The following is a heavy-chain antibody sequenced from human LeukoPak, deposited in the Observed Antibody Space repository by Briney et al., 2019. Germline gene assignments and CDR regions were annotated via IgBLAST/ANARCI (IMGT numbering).Heavy chain of an antibody. J-gene: IGHJ4*02. CDR2: TSSDLNVK. CDR3: AREGFYGSGSPPSLYFDY. Sequence: GGSLRLSCAASGFTFRNYVIHWVRQAPGKGLEWVAVTSSDLNVKLYADSVKGRFTISRDNSRSTLYLQMNSLRPEDTAIYYCAREGFYGSGSPPSLYFDYWGQGTLVTVSS. CDR1: GFTFRNYV. D-gene: IGHD3-10*01. V-gene: IGHV3-30-3*01.